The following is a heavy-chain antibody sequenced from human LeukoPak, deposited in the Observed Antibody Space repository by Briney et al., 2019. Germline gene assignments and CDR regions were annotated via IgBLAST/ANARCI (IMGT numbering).Heavy chain of an antibody. CDR2: IYPGDSDT. CDR1: GYRFTNYW. Sequence: GESLKISGKGSGYRFTNYWIDWVRQMPGKGLEWMGVIYPGDSDTRYSPSFQGQVTISADKSISTAYLQWSSLKASDTAMYYCARTSGLRSFRDYWGQGTLVTVSS. V-gene: IGHV5-51*01. D-gene: IGHD3-3*01. J-gene: IGHJ4*02. CDR3: ARTSGLRSFRDY.